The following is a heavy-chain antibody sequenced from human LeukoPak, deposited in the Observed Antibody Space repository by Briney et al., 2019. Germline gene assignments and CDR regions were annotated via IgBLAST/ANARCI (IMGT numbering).Heavy chain of an antibody. Sequence: ASVKVSCKASGYTFTSYDINWVRQAPGQGLEWMGWIYPNSGGTNYAQKFQGRVTMTRDTSISTAYMELSRLRSDDTAVYYCARDVHVGATGYWGQGTLVTVSS. J-gene: IGHJ4*02. V-gene: IGHV1-2*02. D-gene: IGHD1-26*01. CDR2: IYPNSGGT. CDR1: GYTFTSYD. CDR3: ARDVHVGATGY.